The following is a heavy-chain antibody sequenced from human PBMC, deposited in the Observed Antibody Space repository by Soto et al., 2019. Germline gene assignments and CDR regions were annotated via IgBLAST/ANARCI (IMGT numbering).Heavy chain of an antibody. J-gene: IGHJ6*02. CDR3: AREGFLEWLLSYYYYGMDV. D-gene: IGHD3-3*01. CDR1: GFTFSSYW. CDR2: INSDGSST. Sequence: GGSLRLSCAASGFTFSSYWMHWVRQAPGKGLVWVSRINSDGSSTSYADSVKGRFTISRDNAKNTLYLQMNSLRAEDTAVYYCAREGFLEWLLSYYYYGMDVWGQGTTVTVSS. V-gene: IGHV3-74*01.